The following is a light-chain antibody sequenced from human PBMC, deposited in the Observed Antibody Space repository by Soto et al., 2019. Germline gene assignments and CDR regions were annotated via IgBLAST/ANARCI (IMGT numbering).Light chain of an antibody. J-gene: IGKJ3*01. CDR3: QQRSNWPPEVT. Sequence: EIVLTQSPXTLSLSPGERATLSCRASQSVSSSLAWYQQKPGQAPRLLIYDASNRATGIPARFSGSGSGTDFTLTISSLEPEDFAVYYCQQRSNWPPEVTFGPGTKVDIK. CDR2: DAS. V-gene: IGKV3-11*01. CDR1: QSVSSS.